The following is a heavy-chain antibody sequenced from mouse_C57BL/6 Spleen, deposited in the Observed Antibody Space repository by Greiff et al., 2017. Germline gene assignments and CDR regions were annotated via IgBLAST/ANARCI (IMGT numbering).Heavy chain of an antibody. CDR2: IYPRDGST. CDR1: GYTFTSYD. J-gene: IGHJ3*01. D-gene: IGHD1-1*01. CDR3: ARFGYYGSSYAWFAY. Sequence: QVQLQQSGPELVKPGASVKLSCKASGYTFTSYDINWVKQRPGQGLEWIGWIYPRDGSTKYNENVEGKATLTVDTSSSTEYMELHSRTSEDSAINFCARFGYYGSSYAWFAYWGQGTLVTVS. V-gene: IGHV1-85*01.